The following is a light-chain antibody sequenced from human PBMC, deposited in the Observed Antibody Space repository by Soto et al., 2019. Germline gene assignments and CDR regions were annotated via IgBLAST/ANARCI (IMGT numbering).Light chain of an antibody. V-gene: IGKV3-20*01. CDR3: QQYGSSSWT. Sequence: EIVLTQSPGTLSLSPGERATLSCRASQSVASTYLAWYQQKPAQAPRLLIYGASSRATGIPDRFIGGGSGTDFTLTISRLEPEDFAAYYCQQYGSSSWTFGQGTKVDIK. CDR2: GAS. CDR1: QSVASTY. J-gene: IGKJ1*01.